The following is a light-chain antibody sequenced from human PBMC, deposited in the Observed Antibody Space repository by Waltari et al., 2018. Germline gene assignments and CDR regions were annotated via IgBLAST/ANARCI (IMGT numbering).Light chain of an antibody. V-gene: IGLV2-14*03. CDR1: SSDVGGYNY. CDR3: SSYRRSDIVV. J-gene: IGLJ2*01. Sequence: QSALTQPASVSGSPGQSITISCTGTSSDVGGYNYVSWYQHPPGKAPKIMIYDVNARPSGVSNRFSGSKSGNTASLTISGLQAEDEADYYCSSYRRSDIVVFGGGTKLTVL. CDR2: DVN.